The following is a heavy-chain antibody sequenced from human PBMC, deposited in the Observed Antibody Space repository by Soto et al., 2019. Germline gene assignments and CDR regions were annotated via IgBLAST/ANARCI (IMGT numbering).Heavy chain of an antibody. CDR2: IYYSGST. Sequence: SETLSLTCTVSGGSISSYYWSWIRQPPGKGLEWIGYIYYSGSTNYNPSLKSRVTISVDTSKNQFSLKLSSVTAADTAVYYCARDGGVPAAGNYYYYGMDVWGQGTTVTVSS. J-gene: IGHJ6*02. CDR1: GGSISSYY. CDR3: ARDGGVPAAGNYYYYGMDV. D-gene: IGHD6-13*01. V-gene: IGHV4-59*01.